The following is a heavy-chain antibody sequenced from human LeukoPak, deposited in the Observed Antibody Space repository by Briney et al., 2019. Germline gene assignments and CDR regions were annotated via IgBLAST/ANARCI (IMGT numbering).Heavy chain of an antibody. D-gene: IGHD3-22*01. CDR1: GGSFSGYY. J-gene: IGHJ3*02. Sequence: SETLSLTCAVYGGSFSGYYWSWIRQPPGKGLEWIGEINHSGSTNYNPSLKSRVTISVDTSKNQFSLKLSSVTAADTAVYYCARGYDSSGYYYFWRGALDIWGQGTMVTVSS. V-gene: IGHV4-34*01. CDR3: ARGYDSSGYYYFWRGALDI. CDR2: INHSGST.